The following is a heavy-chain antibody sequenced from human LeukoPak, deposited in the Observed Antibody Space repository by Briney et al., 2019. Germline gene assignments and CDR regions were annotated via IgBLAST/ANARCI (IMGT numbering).Heavy chain of an antibody. J-gene: IGHJ4*01. Sequence: MSSETLSLTCTVSGDSLRSHFCSWVRQSPGQVLEWIANMFFSGTTNSNPALKRRVTMSVDTSTSQFSLKLTSATAADTAVYYCALQYRGHDSMGFFDHWGRGMLVTVSS. CDR2: MFFSGTT. V-gene: IGHV4-59*11. CDR1: GDSLRSHF. D-gene: IGHD5-24*01. CDR3: ALQYRGHDSMGFFDH.